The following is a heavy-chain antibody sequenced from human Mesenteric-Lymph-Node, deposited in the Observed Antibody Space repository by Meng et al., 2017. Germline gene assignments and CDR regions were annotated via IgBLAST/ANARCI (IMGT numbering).Heavy chain of an antibody. Sequence: QLKQPGTGVVKLSETLSLTCTVSGGSISSYYWSWTRQPPGKGLEWIGHIYYSGSTNYNPSLKSRVTISVDTSKNQFSLKLSSVTATDTAVYYCARQSGYFDYWGQGTLVTVSS. CDR3: ARQSGYFDY. CDR2: IYYSGST. J-gene: IGHJ4*02. V-gene: IGHV4-59*08. CDR1: GGSISSYY. D-gene: IGHD3-10*01.